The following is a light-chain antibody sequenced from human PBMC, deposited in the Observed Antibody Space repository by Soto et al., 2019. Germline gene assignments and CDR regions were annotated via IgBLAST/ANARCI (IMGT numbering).Light chain of an antibody. V-gene: IGLV2-14*01. J-gene: IGLJ1*01. CDR3: SSYTTTSTYV. CDR1: SSDVGGYDY. Sequence: QSALTQPASVSGSPGQTITISCTGTSSDVGGYDYVSWYQQHPDKAPRFMIYEVTNRPSGVSHRFSGSKSGNTASLTISGLQAEEEADYYCSSYTTTSTYVFGTGTKVTVL. CDR2: EVT.